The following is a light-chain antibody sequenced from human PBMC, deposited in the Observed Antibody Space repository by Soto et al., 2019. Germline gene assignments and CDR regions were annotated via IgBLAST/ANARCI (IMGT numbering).Light chain of an antibody. J-gene: IGKJ4*01. CDR3: QHYNGSPHT. CDR1: RISSRW. CDR2: AAS. Sequence: IQMTQSPSTRAGSLADRVTITGRASRISSRWLAWYQQKPGKAPKPLIYAASSLHSGVPSRFSGSGSGTDFTLTISRLQPEDFATYYCQHYNGSPHTFGEGTKVDIK. V-gene: IGKV1D-16*01.